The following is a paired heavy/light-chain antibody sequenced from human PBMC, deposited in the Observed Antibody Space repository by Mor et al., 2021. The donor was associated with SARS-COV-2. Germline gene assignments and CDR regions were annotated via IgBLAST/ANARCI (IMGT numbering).Heavy chain of an antibody. V-gene: IGHV3-43*01. CDR1: GFTFDDYT. J-gene: IGHJ6*02. CDR2: ISWDGGST. Sequence: EVQLVESGGVVVQPGGSLRLSCAASGFTFDDYTMHWVRQAPGKGLEWVSLISWDGGSTFYADSVKGRFTISRDNSKNSLYLQMNSLRTEDTALYYCAKDQFGYYYGSEGNMDVWGQGTTVIVSS. D-gene: IGHD3-10*01. CDR3: AKDQFGYYYGSEGNMDV.
Light chain of an antibody. J-gene: IGLJ2*01. Sequence: QSALTQPASVSGSPGQSITISCTGTSSDVGSYNLVSWYQQHPGKVPKLIIYEVSKWPSGVYNRFSGSKSGNTASLTISGLQAEDEADYYCCSYAGSSTVVFGGGTKLTVL. V-gene: IGLV2-23*02. CDR2: EVS. CDR1: SSDVGSYNL. CDR3: CSYAGSSTVV.